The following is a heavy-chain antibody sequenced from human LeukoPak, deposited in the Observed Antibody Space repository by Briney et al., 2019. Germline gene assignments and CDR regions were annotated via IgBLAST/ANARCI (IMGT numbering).Heavy chain of an antibody. CDR1: GFTFSSYA. V-gene: IGHV3-23*01. J-gene: IGHJ5*02. D-gene: IGHD6-19*01. Sequence: PGGSLRLSCAASGFTFSSYAMSWVRQAPGKGLEWVSGISSSGGSTYYADSVKGRFTISRDNSKNTLYLQMNSLRAEDTAVYYCARVARPGIAVARIFNWFDPWGQGTLVTVSS. CDR3: ARVARPGIAVARIFNWFDP. CDR2: ISSSGGST.